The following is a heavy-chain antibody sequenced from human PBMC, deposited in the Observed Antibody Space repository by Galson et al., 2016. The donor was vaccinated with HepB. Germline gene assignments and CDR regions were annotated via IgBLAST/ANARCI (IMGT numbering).Heavy chain of an antibody. CDR1: DGSFSGYY. D-gene: IGHD3-22*01. CDR3: ARGFTEFSRIVVVFTSAPYFFDY. V-gene: IGHV4-34*01. Sequence: ETLSLTCAVYDGSFSGYYWSWIRQPPGKGLEWIGELNHRGSTNYNPSLKSRVTISLDTSKNQVSLKLSAVTAADTAVYSCARGFTEFSRIVVVFTSAPYFFDYWGQGILFTVSS. J-gene: IGHJ4*02. CDR2: LNHRGST.